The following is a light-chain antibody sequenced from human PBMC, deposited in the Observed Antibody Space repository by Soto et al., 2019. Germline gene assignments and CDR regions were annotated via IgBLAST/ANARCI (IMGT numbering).Light chain of an antibody. Sequence: QSALTQPASVSGSPGQSITISCPGTSSDVGGYNYVSWYQQHPGKAPKLMIYAVSNRPSGVSNRFSGSKSGNTASLPSSGLQAEDEAEYYCSSYTSSSPHVVFGGGTKLTVL. J-gene: IGLJ2*01. CDR2: AVS. V-gene: IGLV2-14*01. CDR3: SSYTSSSPHVV. CDR1: SSDVGGYNY.